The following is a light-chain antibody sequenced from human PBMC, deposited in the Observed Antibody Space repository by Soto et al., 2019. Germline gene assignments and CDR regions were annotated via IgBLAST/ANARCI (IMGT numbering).Light chain of an antibody. CDR1: QSVRSSY. J-gene: IGKJ2*01. CDR3: QRYGSSPHYS. Sequence: EIVLTQSPGTLSLSPGERATLSCRASQSVRSSYLAWYQQNPGQAPRLLIYGASSRATGIPDRFSGSGSGTDFTLTISRLEPDDFAVYYCQRYGSSPHYSFGEGTKLEIK. CDR2: GAS. V-gene: IGKV3-20*01.